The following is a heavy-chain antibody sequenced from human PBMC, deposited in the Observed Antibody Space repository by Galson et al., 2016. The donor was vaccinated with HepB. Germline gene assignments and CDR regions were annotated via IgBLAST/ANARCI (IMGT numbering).Heavy chain of an antibody. CDR1: GGPIRSYDHY. D-gene: IGHD1-1*01. Sequence: TLSLTCSVPGGPIRSYDHYWTWIRQTHGKGLEWIGSIFYSRTDYYGPSLKRRLTISIDASKNRFSLRLTSVTAADTAVYFCARVHTYGQLYYYYGFDVWGQGTTVTVSS. V-gene: IGHV4-30-4*01. CDR3: ARVHTYGQLYYYYGFDV. CDR2: IFYSRTD. J-gene: IGHJ6*01.